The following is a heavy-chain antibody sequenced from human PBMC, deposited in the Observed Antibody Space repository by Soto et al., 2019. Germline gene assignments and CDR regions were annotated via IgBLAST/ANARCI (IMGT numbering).Heavy chain of an antibody. CDR1: GYTFNSYD. CDR2: VNPNSENT. Sequence: QVQLVQSGAEVKKPGASVKVSCKASGYTFNSYDIMWMRQATGQGLEWLGWVNPNSENTGYAQRFRGRVTMTRNTSISTAYMELRSLRSEDTAVYYCARGTEQLVSDYWGQGTLVTVSS. V-gene: IGHV1-8*01. CDR3: ARGTEQLVSDY. D-gene: IGHD6-6*01. J-gene: IGHJ4*02.